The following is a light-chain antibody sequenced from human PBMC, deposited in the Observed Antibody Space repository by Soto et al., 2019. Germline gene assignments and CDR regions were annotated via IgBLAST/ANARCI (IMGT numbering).Light chain of an antibody. CDR1: SSNIGSNY. Sequence: QSVLTHPPSASGTPGQRVTISCSGSSSNIGSNYVYWYQQLPGTAPKLLIYRNNQRPSGVPDRFSGSKSGTSASLAISGLRSEDEADYYCAAWDDSLSGPVFGGGTMVTDL. J-gene: IGLJ2*01. V-gene: IGLV1-47*01. CDR3: AAWDDSLSGPV. CDR2: RNN.